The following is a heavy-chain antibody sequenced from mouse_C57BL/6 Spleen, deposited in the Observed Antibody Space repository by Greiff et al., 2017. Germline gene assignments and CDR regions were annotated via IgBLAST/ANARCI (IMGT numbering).Heavy chain of an antibody. CDR1: GYTFTSYG. J-gene: IGHJ4*01. V-gene: IGHV1-81*01. CDR2: IYPRSGNT. CDR3: ARSRDVYAMDY. Sequence: QVQLQQSGAELARPGASVKLSCKASGYTFTSYGISWVKQRTGQGLEWIGEIYPRSGNTYYNEKFKGKATLTADKSSNTAYMELRSLTSEDSAVYFCARSRDVYAMDYWGQGTSVTVSS. D-gene: IGHD3-3*01.